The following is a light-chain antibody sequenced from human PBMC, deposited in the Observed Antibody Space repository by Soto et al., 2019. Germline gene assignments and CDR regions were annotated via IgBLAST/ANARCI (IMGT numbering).Light chain of an antibody. J-gene: IGKJ2*01. CDR1: QSVSSNY. CDR3: QQYGSSPYT. CDR2: GAS. Sequence: EIVLTQSPGTLSLSPGERATLSCRASQSVSSNYLAWYQQKSGQAPRLLIYGASNRAAGIPDRFSGSGSGTDFTLIISGLEPEDFAVYYCQQYGSSPYTFGQGTKLEIK. V-gene: IGKV3-20*01.